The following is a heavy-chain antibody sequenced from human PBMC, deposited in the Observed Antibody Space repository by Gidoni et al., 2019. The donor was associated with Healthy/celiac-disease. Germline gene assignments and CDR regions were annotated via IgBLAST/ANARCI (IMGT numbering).Heavy chain of an antibody. CDR1: GFTFSDYY. V-gene: IGHV3-11*06. CDR2: ISSSSSYT. Sequence: LSCAASGFTFSDYYMSWIRQAPGKGLEWVSYISSSSSYTNYADSVKGRFTISRDNAKNSLYLQMNSLRDEDTAVYYCARGYSGYEPDDAFDIWGQGTMVTVSS. D-gene: IGHD5-12*01. CDR3: ARGYSGYEPDDAFDI. J-gene: IGHJ3*02.